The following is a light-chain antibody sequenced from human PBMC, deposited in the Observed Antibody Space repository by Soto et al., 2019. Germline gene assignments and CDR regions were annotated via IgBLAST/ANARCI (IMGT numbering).Light chain of an antibody. CDR1: QNISRS. CDR2: GTS. CDR3: QQRSPIT. V-gene: IGKV3-15*01. J-gene: IGKJ5*01. Sequence: EIVMTQSPVTLSVSPGERATLSCRASQNISRSLAWYQQKPGQGPSLLIYGTSTRAGGVPARFSGGGSGTDFTLTISSLEPEDFAVYYCQQRSPITFGQGTRLEIK.